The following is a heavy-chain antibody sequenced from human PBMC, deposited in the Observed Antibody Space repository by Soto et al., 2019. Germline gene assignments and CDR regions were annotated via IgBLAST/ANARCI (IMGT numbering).Heavy chain of an antibody. CDR3: ARDLPPVDY. V-gene: IGHV1-18*01. J-gene: IGHJ4*02. CDR1: GYTFTSYA. Sequence: QVQLVQSGAEVKKPGASVKVSCKASGYTFTSYAISWVRQAPGQGLEWMGWISAYNGNTNNAQKLQGRVTMTTDTTTNSAYIELRSLSSDGTAVYYCARDLPPVDYWGQGTLVTVSS. CDR2: ISAYNGNT.